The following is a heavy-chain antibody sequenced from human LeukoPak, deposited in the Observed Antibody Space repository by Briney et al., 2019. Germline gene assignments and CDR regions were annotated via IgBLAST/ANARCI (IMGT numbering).Heavy chain of an antibody. V-gene: IGHV1-18*01. J-gene: IGHJ6*02. D-gene: IGHD5-18*01. CDR2: ISAYNGNT. CDR3: ARDVRGYSYGYYYYYGMDV. Sequence: ASVKVSCKASGYTFTSYVISWVRQAPGQGLEWMGWISAYNGNTNYAQKLQGRVTMTTDTSTSTAYMELRSLRSDDTAVYYCARDVRGYSYGYYYYYGMDVWGQGTTVTVSS. CDR1: GYTFTSYV.